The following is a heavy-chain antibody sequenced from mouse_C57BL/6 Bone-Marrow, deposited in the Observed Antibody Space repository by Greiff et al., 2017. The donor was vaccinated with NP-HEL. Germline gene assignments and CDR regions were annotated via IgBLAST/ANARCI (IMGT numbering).Heavy chain of an antibody. CDR1: GYAFSSSW. V-gene: IGHV1-82*01. J-gene: IGHJ2*01. CDR3: AREKTAPFDY. D-gene: IGHD3-2*01. CDR2: IYPGDGDT. Sequence: VQLQQSGPELVKPGASVKISCKASGYAFSSSWMNWVKQRPGKGLEWIGRIYPGDGDTNYNGKFKGKATLTADKSSSTAYMQLSSLTSEDSAVYFCAREKTAPFDYWGQGTTLTVSS.